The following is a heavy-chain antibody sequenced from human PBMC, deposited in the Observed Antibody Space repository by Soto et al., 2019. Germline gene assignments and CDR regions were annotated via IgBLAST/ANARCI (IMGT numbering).Heavy chain of an antibody. CDR3: AKDRGLAESGRWSHYYYGMDV. Sequence: GGSLRLSCAASGFTFSSYTMSWVRQAPGKGLEWVSAISGSGGSTYYADSVKGRFTISRDNSKNTLYLQMNSLRAEDTAVYYCAKDRGLAESGRWSHYYYGMDVWAKGPRSPSP. CDR1: GFTFSSYT. V-gene: IGHV3-23*01. D-gene: IGHD1-26*01. CDR2: ISGSGGST. J-gene: IGHJ6*02.